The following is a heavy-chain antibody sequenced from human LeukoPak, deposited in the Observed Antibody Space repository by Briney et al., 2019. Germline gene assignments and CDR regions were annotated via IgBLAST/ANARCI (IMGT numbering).Heavy chain of an antibody. D-gene: IGHD3-16*01. V-gene: IGHV4-39*02. CDR1: GGSISSSSYY. CDR3: AKDLHYGKRPARFDP. J-gene: IGHJ5*02. CDR2: IYYSGST. Sequence: TSETLSLTCTVSGGSISSSSYYWGWICQPPGKGLEWIGSIYYSGSTYYNPSLKSRVTISVDTSKNQFSLKLSSVTAADTAVYYCAKDLHYGKRPARFDPWGQGTLVTVSS.